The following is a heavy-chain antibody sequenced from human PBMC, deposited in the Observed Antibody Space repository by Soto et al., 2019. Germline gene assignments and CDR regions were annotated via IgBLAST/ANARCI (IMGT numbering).Heavy chain of an antibody. J-gene: IGHJ6*02. CDR2: IYYSGST. D-gene: IGHD5-18*01. CDR1: GGSISSYY. Sequence: PSETLSLRCTGSGGSISSYYWSWIRQPPGKGREWIGYIYYSGSTNYNPSLKSRVTISVDTSKNQFSLKLSSVTAADTAVHYCARERGYSYGSDYGMDVWGQGTTVT. V-gene: IGHV4-59*01. CDR3: ARERGYSYGSDYGMDV.